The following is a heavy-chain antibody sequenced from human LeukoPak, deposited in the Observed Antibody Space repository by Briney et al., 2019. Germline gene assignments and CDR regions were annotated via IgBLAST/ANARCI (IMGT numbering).Heavy chain of an antibody. D-gene: IGHD1-14*01. J-gene: IGHJ5*02. Sequence: SETLSLTCTVSGGSISSYYWSWIRQPPGKGLEWIGYIYYSGSTNYNSSLKSRATISIDTSKNQFSLKLISVTAADMAVYYCATLNKPGWFDPWGQGTLVTVSS. CDR3: ATLNKPGWFDP. CDR1: GGSISSYY. V-gene: IGHV4-59*12. CDR2: IYYSGST.